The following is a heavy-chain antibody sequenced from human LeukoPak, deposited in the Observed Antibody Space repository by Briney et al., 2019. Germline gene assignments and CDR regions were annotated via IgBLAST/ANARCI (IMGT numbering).Heavy chain of an antibody. Sequence: SETLSLTCAVYGGSFSGYYWSWIRQPPGKGLEWIGEINHSGSTNYNPSLKSRVTISVDTSKNQFSLKLGSVTAADTAVYYCARVLVATISYYYYYMDVWGKGTTVTVSS. CDR2: INHSGST. V-gene: IGHV4-34*01. D-gene: IGHD5-12*01. J-gene: IGHJ6*03. CDR3: ARVLVATISYYYYYMDV. CDR1: GGSFSGYY.